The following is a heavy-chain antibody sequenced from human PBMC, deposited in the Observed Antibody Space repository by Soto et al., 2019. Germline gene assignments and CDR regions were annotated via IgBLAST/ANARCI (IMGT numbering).Heavy chain of an antibody. J-gene: IGHJ4*02. CDR3: ARMGVDTAMVTLFDY. V-gene: IGHV4-59*01. CDR2: IYCSGST. CDR1: GGSINSYY. Sequence: ASETLSLTCTVSGGSINSYYWSWIRQPPGKGLEWIGYIYCSGSTNYNPSLKSRVTISVDTSKNQFSLKLSSVTAADTAVYYCARMGVDTAMVTLFDYWGQGTLVTVSS. D-gene: IGHD5-18*01.